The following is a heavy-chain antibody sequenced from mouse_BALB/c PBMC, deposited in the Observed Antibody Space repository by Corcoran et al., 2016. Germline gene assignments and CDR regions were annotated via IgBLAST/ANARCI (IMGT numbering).Heavy chain of an antibody. Sequence: QIQLVQSGPELKKRGETVKIACKATVYTFTNYGMNWVKQAPGKGLKWMGWINTYTGEPTYADDFKGRFPFSLETSASTAYLQINNLKNEDTATYFCANGSYFDYWGQGTTLTVSS. J-gene: IGHJ2*01. CDR2: INTYTGEP. D-gene: IGHD1-1*02. CDR1: VYTFTNYG. CDR3: ANGSYFDY. V-gene: IGHV9-3-1*01.